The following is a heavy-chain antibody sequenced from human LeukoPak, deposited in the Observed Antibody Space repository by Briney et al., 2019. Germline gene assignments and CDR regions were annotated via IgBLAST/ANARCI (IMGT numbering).Heavy chain of an antibody. CDR1: GFTFSSYG. J-gene: IGHJ4*02. CDR2: ISYDGSNK. CDR3: AKGIGMADYDSSGSQPFDY. D-gene: IGHD3-22*01. V-gene: IGHV3-30*18. Sequence: PGGSLRLSCAASGFTFSSYGMHWVRQAPGKGLEWVAVISYDGSNKYYADSVKGRFTISRDNSKNTLYLKMNSLRAEDTAVYYCAKGIGMADYDSSGSQPFDYWGQGTLVTVSS.